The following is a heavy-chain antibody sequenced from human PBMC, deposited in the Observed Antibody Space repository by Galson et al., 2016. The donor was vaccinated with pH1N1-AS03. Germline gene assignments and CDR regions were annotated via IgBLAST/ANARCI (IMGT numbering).Heavy chain of an antibody. V-gene: IGHV3-7*01. CDR1: GFAFSSYW. CDR2: ISHDGSDK. Sequence: SLRLSCAVSGFAFSSYWMNWVRQAPGKGLECVASISHDGSDKYYVDSVRGRFTISRDNAKNSLLLHMDSLRAEDTAVYHCASNIKGWGQGTQVTVSS. D-gene: IGHD2/OR15-2a*01. J-gene: IGHJ4*02. CDR3: ASNIKG.